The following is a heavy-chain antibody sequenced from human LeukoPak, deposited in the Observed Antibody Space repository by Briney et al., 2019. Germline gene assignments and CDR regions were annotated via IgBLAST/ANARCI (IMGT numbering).Heavy chain of an antibody. Sequence: PGGSLRLSCAASGFTLSTYTMHWVRQTPGKGLEWVAVISYDATNKYYADSVKGRFTISRDNSKNTLYLQMNSLRAEDTAVYYCARAHGSSGYNYGLDIDYWGQGTLVTVSS. CDR1: GFTLSTYT. J-gene: IGHJ4*02. CDR2: ISYDATNK. D-gene: IGHD5-18*01. CDR3: ARAHGSSGYNYGLDIDY. V-gene: IGHV3-30-3*01.